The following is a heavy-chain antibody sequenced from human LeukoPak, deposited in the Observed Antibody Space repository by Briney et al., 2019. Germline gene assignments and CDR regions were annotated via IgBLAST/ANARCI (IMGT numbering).Heavy chain of an antibody. J-gene: IGHJ5*02. CDR2: ISTSSSYR. CDR1: GFTFNRYN. CDR3: ARGADGVSSNSRGWFDP. D-gene: IGHD2-15*01. V-gene: IGHV3-21*01. Sequence: GGSLRLSCAASGFTFNRYNMNWDRRASGKGLEWVSSISTSSSYRYYADSVRGRFTISRDNAKNSLYLQMNSLRAEDTAVYSCARGADGVSSNSRGWFDPWGQGTLVTVSS.